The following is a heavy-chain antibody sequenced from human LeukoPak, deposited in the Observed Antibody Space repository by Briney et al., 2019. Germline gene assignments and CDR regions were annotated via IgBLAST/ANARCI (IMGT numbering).Heavy chain of an antibody. CDR1: GGTFSSYA. V-gene: IGHV1-69*05. J-gene: IGHJ4*02. CDR2: IIPIFGTA. CDR3: ARGPYSSSWYYFDY. D-gene: IGHD6-13*01. Sequence: ASVKVSCKASGGTFSSYAISWVRQAPGQGLEWMGGIIPIFGTANYAQKFQGRVTITTDESTSTAYMELSSLRSDDTAVYYCARGPYSSSWYYFDYWGQGTLVTVSS.